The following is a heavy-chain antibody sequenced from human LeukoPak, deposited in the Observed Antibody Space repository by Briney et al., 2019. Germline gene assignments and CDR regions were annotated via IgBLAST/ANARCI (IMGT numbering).Heavy chain of an antibody. J-gene: IGHJ4*02. CDR2: IYYTGST. V-gene: IGHV4-31*03. CDR1: GVSISSGGNY. Sequence: SETLSLTCTVSGVSISSGGNYWSWIRQHPGKGLEWIGYIYYTGSTNNNPSLKSRITLSVDTSKNQFSLRLSSVTAADTAVYYCARRVGKYPTYYFDYWGQGTLVTVSS. CDR3: ARRVGKYPTYYFDY. D-gene: IGHD1-1*01.